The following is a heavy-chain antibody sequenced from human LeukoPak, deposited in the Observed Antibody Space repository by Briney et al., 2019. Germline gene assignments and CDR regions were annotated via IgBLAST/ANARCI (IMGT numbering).Heavy chain of an antibody. CDR2: INPNSGGT. Sequence: ASVNVSCKASVYTFAGYYMHWVRQAPGQGLEWMGWINPNSGGTNYAQKFQGRVTMTRDTPISTAYMELSRLRSDDTAVYYCARDLRYCSSTSCYAGYYFDYWGQGTLVTVSS. D-gene: IGHD2-2*01. J-gene: IGHJ4*02. CDR3: ARDLRYCSSTSCYAGYYFDY. V-gene: IGHV1-2*02. CDR1: VYTFAGYY.